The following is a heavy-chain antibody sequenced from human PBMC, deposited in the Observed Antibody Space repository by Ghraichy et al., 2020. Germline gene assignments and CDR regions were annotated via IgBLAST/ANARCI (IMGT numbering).Heavy chain of an antibody. V-gene: IGHV3-23*01. CDR3: AKDRDYSDSSGYYFNAFDI. Sequence: GGSLRLSCAASGFTSSSYAMSWVRQAPGKGLEWVSAIRGSGSSTYYTDSVKGRFTISRDNSKNTLYLQMNSLRAEDTAVYYCAKDRDYSDSSGYYFNAFDIWGQGTMVTVSS. CDR2: IRGSGSST. D-gene: IGHD3-22*01. J-gene: IGHJ3*02. CDR1: GFTSSSYA.